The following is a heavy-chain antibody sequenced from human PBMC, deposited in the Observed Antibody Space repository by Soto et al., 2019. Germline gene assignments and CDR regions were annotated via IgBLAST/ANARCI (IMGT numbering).Heavy chain of an antibody. CDR2: IYYSGST. V-gene: IGHV4-30-4*08. J-gene: IGHJ6*02. Sequence: TSETLSLTCTVSGGSISSGGYYWSWIRQHPGKGLEWIGYIYYSGSTYYNPSLKSRVTISVDTSKNQFSLELSSVTAADTAVYYCASGLRSGSYYIKNIYYYGMDVWGQGTTVTVSS. D-gene: IGHD3-10*01. CDR3: ASGLRSGSYYIKNIYYYGMDV. CDR1: GGSISSGGYY.